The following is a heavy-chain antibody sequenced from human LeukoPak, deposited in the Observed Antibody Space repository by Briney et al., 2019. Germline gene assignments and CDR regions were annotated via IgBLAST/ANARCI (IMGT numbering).Heavy chain of an antibody. V-gene: IGHV4-4*02. CDR3: TRGWSAGGVFDI. D-gene: IGHD3-16*01. J-gene: IGHJ3*02. CDR1: GGSISSSNW. CDR2: IYHSGST. Sequence: SSETLSLTCAVSGGSISSSNWWSWVRQPPGKGLEWIGEIYHSGSTNYNPPLKSRITISVDKSKNQFSLELSSVTAADTAVYYCTRGWSAGGVFDIWGQGTMVTVSS.